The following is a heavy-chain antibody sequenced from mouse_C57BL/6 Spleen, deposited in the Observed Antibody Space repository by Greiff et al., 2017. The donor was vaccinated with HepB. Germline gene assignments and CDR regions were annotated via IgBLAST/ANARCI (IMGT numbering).Heavy chain of an antibody. Sequence: VQLQQPGAELVKPGASVKLSCKASGYTFTSYWMHWVKQRPGQGLEWIGMIHPNSGSTNYNEKFKSKATLTVDKSSSTAYMQLSSLTSEDAAVYGGARGGDWDCFDYWGQGTTLTVSS. CDR1: GYTFTSYW. CDR3: ARGGDWDCFDY. D-gene: IGHD4-1*01. V-gene: IGHV1-64*01. J-gene: IGHJ2*01. CDR2: IHPNSGST.